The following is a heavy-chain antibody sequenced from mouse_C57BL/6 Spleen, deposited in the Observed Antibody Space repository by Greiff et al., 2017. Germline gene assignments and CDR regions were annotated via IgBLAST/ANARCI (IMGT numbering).Heavy chain of an antibody. Sequence: EVKLVESGGGLVTPGGSLKLSCAASGFTFSSYTMSWVRQTPEKRLEWVATISGGGGNTYYPDSVKGRFTISRDHAKNTLYMQMSSRRSEDTAVYYCARRRFEYYGSLDYWGQGTTLTVSS. V-gene: IGHV5-9*04. CDR3: ARRRFEYYGSLDY. J-gene: IGHJ2*01. D-gene: IGHD1-1*01. CDR1: GFTFSSYT. CDR2: ISGGGGNT.